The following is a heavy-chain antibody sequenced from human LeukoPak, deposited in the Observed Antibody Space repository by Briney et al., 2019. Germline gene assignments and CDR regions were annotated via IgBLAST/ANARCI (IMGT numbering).Heavy chain of an antibody. Sequence: GESLKISCKGSGYTFTSYWIGWVRQMPGKGLEWMGIIYPGDSNTRYSPSFQGQVTISADKSISTAYLQWSSLKASDTAIYYCARKGYCSTTRCYYGMDVWGKGTTVTVSS. CDR2: IYPGDSNT. V-gene: IGHV5-51*01. J-gene: IGHJ6*04. CDR1: GYTFTSYW. D-gene: IGHD2-2*01. CDR3: ARKGYCSTTRCYYGMDV.